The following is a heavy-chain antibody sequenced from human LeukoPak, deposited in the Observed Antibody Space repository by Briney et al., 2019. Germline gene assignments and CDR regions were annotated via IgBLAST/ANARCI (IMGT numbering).Heavy chain of an antibody. CDR3: ARGHYFDY. V-gene: IGHV4-34*01. CDR2: INHSGST. J-gene: IGHJ4*02. CDR1: GGSFSGYY. Sequence: PSETLSLTCAVYGGSFSGYYWSWIRQPPGKGLEWIGEINHSGSTNYNPSLKSRVTISVDTFKYQFSLKLSSVTAADTAVYYCARGHYFDYWGQGTLVTVSS.